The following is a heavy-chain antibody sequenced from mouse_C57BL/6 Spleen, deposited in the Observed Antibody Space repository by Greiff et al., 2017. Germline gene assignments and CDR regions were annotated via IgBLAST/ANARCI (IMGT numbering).Heavy chain of an antibody. CDR2: IYPGSGST. J-gene: IGHJ4*01. CDR3: ARWTNYYGSSWNAMDY. V-gene: IGHV1-55*01. D-gene: IGHD1-1*01. CDR1: GYTFTSYW. Sequence: VQLQQPGAELVKPGASVKMSCKASGYTFTSYWITWVKQRPGQGLEWIGDIYPGSGSTNYNEKFKSKATLTVDTSSSTAYMQLSSLTSEDSAVYYCARWTNYYGSSWNAMDYWGQGTSVTVSS.